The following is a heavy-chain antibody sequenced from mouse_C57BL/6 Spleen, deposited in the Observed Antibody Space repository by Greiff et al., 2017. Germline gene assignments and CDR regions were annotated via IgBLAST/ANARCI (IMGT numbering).Heavy chain of an antibody. CDR3: ARAYGYDYAMDY. D-gene: IGHD2-2*01. Sequence: LVESGAELARPGASVKLSCKASGYTFTSYGISWVKQRTGQGLEWIGEIYPRSGNTYYNEKFKGKATLTADKSSSTAYMELRSLTSEDSAVYFCARAYGYDYAMDYWGQGTSVTVSS. V-gene: IGHV1-81*01. J-gene: IGHJ4*01. CDR2: IYPRSGNT. CDR1: GYTFTSYG.